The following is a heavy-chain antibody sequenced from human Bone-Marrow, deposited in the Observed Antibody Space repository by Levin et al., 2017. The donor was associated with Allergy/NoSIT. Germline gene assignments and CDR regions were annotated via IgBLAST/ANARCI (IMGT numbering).Heavy chain of an antibody. V-gene: IGHV3-9*01. D-gene: IGHD4-23*01. Sequence: GGSLRLSCAASGFTFTDYAIHWIRQAPGRGLEWVSGVSWNSGTIGCADSVKGRFTIPRDNAKNSLYLQMNSLRTEDTALYFCARHKDYGGNGYYYYGVDVWGQGTTVTVSS. CDR1: GFTFTDYA. CDR3: ARHKDYGGNGYYYYGVDV. J-gene: IGHJ6*02. CDR2: VSWNSGTI.